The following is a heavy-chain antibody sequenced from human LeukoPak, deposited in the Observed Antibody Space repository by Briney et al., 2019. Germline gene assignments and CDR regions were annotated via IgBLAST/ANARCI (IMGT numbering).Heavy chain of an antibody. J-gene: IGHJ3*02. CDR2: ISAYNGNT. Sequence: GASVKVSCKASGYTFTSYGISWVRQAPGQGLEWMGWISAYNGNTNYAQKLQGRVTMTTDTSTSTAYMELRSLRSDDTAVYYCARGGIYDFWSGYIAPHAFDIWGQGTMVTVSS. CDR1: GYTFTSYG. D-gene: IGHD3-3*01. CDR3: ARGGIYDFWSGYIAPHAFDI. V-gene: IGHV1-18*01.